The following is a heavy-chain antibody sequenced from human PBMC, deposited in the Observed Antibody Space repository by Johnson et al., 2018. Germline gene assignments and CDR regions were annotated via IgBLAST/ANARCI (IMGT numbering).Heavy chain of an antibody. CDR1: GFTFSRNA. Sequence: VQLVESGGGVVQPGRSLRLSCAASGFTFSRNAMHWVRQAPGKGLEWVAVISYDGTNKDYGASVKGRFTISREKAKNSLSLKMNSLRAGDTAVYYCARGGRGVVGFQHWGQGTLVTVSS. J-gene: IGHJ1*01. V-gene: IGHV3-30*03. D-gene: IGHD3-10*01. CDR2: ISYDGTNK. CDR3: ARGGRGVVGFQH.